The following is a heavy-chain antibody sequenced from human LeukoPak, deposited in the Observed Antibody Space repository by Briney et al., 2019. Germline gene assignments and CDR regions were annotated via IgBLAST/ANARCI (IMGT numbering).Heavy chain of an antibody. Sequence: GGSLRLSCAASGVTFSTYGMHWVRQAPRKGLGWVAFIVHDGRNRYYADSVKGRFTISRDNSKNTLYLQMNSLRADDTAVYYCAKDDTGSMSSSFDCWGQGTLVTVSS. V-gene: IGHV3-30*02. CDR3: AKDDTGSMSSSFDC. D-gene: IGHD5-18*01. J-gene: IGHJ4*02. CDR1: GVTFSTYG. CDR2: IVHDGRNR.